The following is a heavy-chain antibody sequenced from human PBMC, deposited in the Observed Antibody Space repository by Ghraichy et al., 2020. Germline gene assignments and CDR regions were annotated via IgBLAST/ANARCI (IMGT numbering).Heavy chain of an antibody. J-gene: IGHJ6*02. CDR1: GGSISSYY. Sequence: GSLSLTCTVSGGSISSYYWSWIRQPPGKGLEWIGYIYYSGSTNYNPSLKSRVTISVDTSKNQFSLKLSSVTAADTAVYYCARHAGCGGDCYGGDRMDVWGQGTTVTVSS. CDR2: IYYSGST. D-gene: IGHD2-21*02. CDR3: ARHAGCGGDCYGGDRMDV. V-gene: IGHV4-59*08.